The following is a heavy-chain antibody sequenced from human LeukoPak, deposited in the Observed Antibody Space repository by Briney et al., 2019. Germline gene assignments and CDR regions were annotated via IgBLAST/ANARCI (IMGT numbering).Heavy chain of an antibody. CDR3: ARDPPNDYGDYRGDY. CDR1: GYTLTELP. V-gene: IGHV1-24*01. Sequence: ASVKVSCKVSGYTLTELPMHWVRQALGKGLEWMGGFDPEDGETIYAQKFQGRVTMTEDASTDTAYMELRSLRSDDTAVYYCARDPPNDYGDYRGDYWGQGTLVTVSS. J-gene: IGHJ4*02. D-gene: IGHD4-17*01. CDR2: FDPEDGET.